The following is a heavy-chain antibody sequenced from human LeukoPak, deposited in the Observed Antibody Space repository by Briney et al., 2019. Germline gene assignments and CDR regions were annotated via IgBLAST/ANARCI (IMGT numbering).Heavy chain of an antibody. Sequence: GGSLRLSCAASGFTFSSYGMHWVRQAPGKGLEWVAFIRYDGSNKYYADSVKGRFTISRDNSKNTLYLQMNSLRAEDTAVYYCAKDQAIFGVVTLYYFDYWGQGTLVTVSS. V-gene: IGHV3-30*02. D-gene: IGHD3-3*01. CDR2: IRYDGSNK. CDR1: GFTFSSYG. J-gene: IGHJ4*02. CDR3: AKDQAIFGVVTLYYFDY.